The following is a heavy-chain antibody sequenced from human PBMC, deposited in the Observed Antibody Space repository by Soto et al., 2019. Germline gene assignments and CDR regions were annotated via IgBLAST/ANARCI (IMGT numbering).Heavy chain of an antibody. J-gene: IGHJ6*02. D-gene: IGHD5-18*01. CDR2: IIPIFGTA. Sequence: SVKVSCKASGGTFSSYAISWVRQAPGQGLEWMGGIIPIFGTANYAQKFQGRVTITADESTSTAYMELSSLRSEDTAVYYCAVYVDTAMDRNYYYYYGMDVWGQGTTVTVSS. V-gene: IGHV1-69*13. CDR3: AVYVDTAMDRNYYYYYGMDV. CDR1: GGTFSSYA.